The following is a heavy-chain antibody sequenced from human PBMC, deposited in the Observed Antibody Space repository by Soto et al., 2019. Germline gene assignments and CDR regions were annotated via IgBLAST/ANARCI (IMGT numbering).Heavy chain of an antibody. CDR2: IKSISDGGTT. J-gene: IGHJ4*02. CDR1: GFTFSNAW. D-gene: IGHD1-26*01. V-gene: IGHV3-15*01. Sequence: EVQLVESGGGLVKPGGSLRLSCAASGFTFSNAWMSWVRQAPGKGLEWVGRIKSISDGGTTDYAAPVKGRFTISRDDSKNTLYLQMNSLKTEDTAVYFCTTDAAIVWGQGPLVTVSS. CDR3: TTDAAIV.